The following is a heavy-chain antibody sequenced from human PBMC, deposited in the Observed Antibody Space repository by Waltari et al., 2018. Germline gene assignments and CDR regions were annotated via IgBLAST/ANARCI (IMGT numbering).Heavy chain of an antibody. D-gene: IGHD2-2*01. V-gene: IGHV4-59*01. CDR2: IYYSGST. CDR1: GGSISSYY. J-gene: IGHJ6*03. CDR3: ARGYCSSTSCPESGVYYMDV. Sequence: QVQLQESGPGLVKPSETLSLTCTVSGGSISSYYWSWIRQPPGKGLEWIGYIYYSGSTNYNPSLKSRVTISVDTSKNQFSLKLSSVTAADTAVYYCARGYCSSTSCPESGVYYMDVWGKGTTVTISS.